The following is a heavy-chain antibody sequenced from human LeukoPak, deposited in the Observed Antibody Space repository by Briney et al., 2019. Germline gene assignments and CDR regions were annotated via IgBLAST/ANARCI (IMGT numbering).Heavy chain of an antibody. CDR3: ARDRLRNYFDY. J-gene: IGHJ4*02. V-gene: IGHV3-11*01. Sequence: GGSLRLSCAASGFTFSSYAMSWIRQAPGKGLEWVSYISSSGSTIYYADSVKGRFTISRDNAKNSLYLQMNSLRAEDTAVYYCARDRLRNYFDYWGRGTLVTVSS. CDR1: GFTFSSYA. CDR2: ISSSGSTI.